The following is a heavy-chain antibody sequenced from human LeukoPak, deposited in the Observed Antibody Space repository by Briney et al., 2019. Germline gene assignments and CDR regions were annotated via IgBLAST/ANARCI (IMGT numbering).Heavy chain of an antibody. V-gene: IGHV3-74*01. CDR1: GFTFSSYW. J-gene: IGHJ4*02. CDR3: AKTTAGYSSGRYPGWPVDY. Sequence: GGSLRLSCAASGFTFSSYWMHWVRQAPGKGLMWVSRINSDGSSTSYADSVKGRFTISRDNSKNTVFLQMDSLRAEDTAVYYCAKTTAGYSSGRYPGWPVDYWGQGTLVTVSS. D-gene: IGHD6-19*01. CDR2: INSDGSST.